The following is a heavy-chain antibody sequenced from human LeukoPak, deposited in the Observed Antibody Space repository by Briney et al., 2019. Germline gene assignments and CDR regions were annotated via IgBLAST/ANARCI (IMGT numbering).Heavy chain of an antibody. CDR2: INHSGST. D-gene: IGHD2-2*01. J-gene: IGHJ5*02. V-gene: IGHV4-34*01. CDR3: ARGEVRCSSTSCYVGWFDP. Sequence: SETLSLTCAVYGGSFSGYYWSWIRQPPGKGLEWIGEINHSGSTNYNPSLKRRVTISVDTSKNQFSLKLSSVTAADTAVYYCARGEVRCSSTSCYVGWFDPWGQGTLVTVSS. CDR1: GGSFSGYY.